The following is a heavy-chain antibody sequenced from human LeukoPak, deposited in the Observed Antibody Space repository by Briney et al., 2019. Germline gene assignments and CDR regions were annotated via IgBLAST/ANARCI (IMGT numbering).Heavy chain of an antibody. CDR2: ISYDGSDK. D-gene: IGHD2-21*02. CDR1: GFTFSSYW. J-gene: IGHJ4*02. Sequence: GGSLRLSCAASGFTFSSYWMSWVRQAPGKGLEWVAVISYDGSDKYYVDSVKGRFTISRDNSKSTLYLQLTSLRAEDTAVYYCAGTYCGGDCYSWAFDCWGQGTLVTVSS. CDR3: AGTYCGGDCYSWAFDC. V-gene: IGHV3-30*03.